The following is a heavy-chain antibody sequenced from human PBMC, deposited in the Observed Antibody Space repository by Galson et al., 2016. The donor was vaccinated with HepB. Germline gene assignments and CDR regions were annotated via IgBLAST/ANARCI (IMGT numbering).Heavy chain of an antibody. CDR3: ARDVQYRFDS. V-gene: IGHV1-18*01. Sequence: SCKASGYTFTTSGISWVRQAPGQGLEWMGWISTYSGNTKYAQKFQGGLPLTTDSSTTTAYMELRSLRFDDTALYYCARDVQYRFDSWGQGTLVTVSS. D-gene: IGHD2/OR15-2a*01. J-gene: IGHJ4*02. CDR1: GYTFTTSG. CDR2: ISTYSGNT.